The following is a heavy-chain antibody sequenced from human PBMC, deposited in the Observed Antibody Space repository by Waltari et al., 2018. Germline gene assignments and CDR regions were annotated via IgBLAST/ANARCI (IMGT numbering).Heavy chain of an antibody. CDR1: GYTFTGYY. CDR2: INPNSGGT. CDR3: ARDGAGYSSSWRTMYNWFDP. D-gene: IGHD6-13*01. Sequence: QVQLVQSGAEVKKPGASVKVSCQASGYTFTGYYMPWVRQAPGQGLEWMGWINPNSGGTNYAQKFQGRVTMTRDTSISTAYMELSRLRSDDTAVYYCARDGAGYSSSWRTMYNWFDPWGQGTLVTVSS. V-gene: IGHV1-2*02. J-gene: IGHJ5*02.